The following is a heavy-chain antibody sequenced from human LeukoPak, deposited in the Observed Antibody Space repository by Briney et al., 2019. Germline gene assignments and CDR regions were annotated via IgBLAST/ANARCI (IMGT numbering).Heavy chain of an antibody. CDR2: IGTGGDT. CDR3: ARSYDILTGPTLDY. CDR1: GFAFSSYA. Sequence: GGSLRLSCAASGFAFSSYALHWVRRAPGKGLEWVSAIGTGGDTYYADSVMGRFTISRDNAKKSLYLHMNSLIAEDMAVYYCARSYDILTGPTLDYWGQGTLVTVSS. J-gene: IGHJ4*02. D-gene: IGHD3-9*01. V-gene: IGHV3-47*01.